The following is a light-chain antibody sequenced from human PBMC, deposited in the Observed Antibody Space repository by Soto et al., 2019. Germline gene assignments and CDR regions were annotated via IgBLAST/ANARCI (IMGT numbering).Light chain of an antibody. CDR1: SSDVGGYNY. CDR3: TSFTSSSTWV. J-gene: IGLJ3*02. Sequence: QSALTQPASVSGSPGQSITISCTGTSSDVGGYNYVSWFQQHPGKSPKLKIYEVSNRPSGVSNRFSGSKSGYTASLTISELKAYDEADYYCTSFTSSSTWVFGGGTKLTVL. V-gene: IGLV2-14*03. CDR2: EVS.